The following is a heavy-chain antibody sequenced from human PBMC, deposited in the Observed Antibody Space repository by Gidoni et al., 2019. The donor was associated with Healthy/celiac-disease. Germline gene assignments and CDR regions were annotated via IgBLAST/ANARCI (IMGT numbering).Heavy chain of an antibody. CDR2: IYYSGST. CDR1: GGSISRGGYY. V-gene: IGHV4-31*03. J-gene: IGHJ4*02. Sequence: QVQLQESGPGLVKPSQTLSLTCTVSGGSISRGGYYWSWIRQHPGKGLEWIGYIYYSGSTYYNPSLKSRVTISVDTSKNQFSLKLSSVTAADTAVYYCARGDIAVAAPLYWGQGTLVTVSS. CDR3: ARGDIAVAAPLY. D-gene: IGHD6-19*01.